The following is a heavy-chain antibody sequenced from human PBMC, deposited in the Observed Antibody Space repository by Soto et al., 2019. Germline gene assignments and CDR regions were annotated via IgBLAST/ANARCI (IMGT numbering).Heavy chain of an antibody. CDR1: GGSISNNNW. V-gene: IGHV4-4*02. D-gene: IGHD6-13*01. Sequence: SETLSLTCAVSGGSISNNNWWTWVRQPPGKGLERIGEIYHSGSTNYNPSLKSRVTISVDKSKNQFSLKLTSVTAADTAVYYCARESAAPGFTGDPWGQGTLVTVSS. CDR3: ARESAAPGFTGDP. CDR2: IYHSGST. J-gene: IGHJ5*02.